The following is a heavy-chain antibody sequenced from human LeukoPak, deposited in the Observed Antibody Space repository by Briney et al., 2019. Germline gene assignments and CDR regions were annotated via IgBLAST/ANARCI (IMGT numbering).Heavy chain of an antibody. CDR1: GFTFSSYE. Sequence: GGSLRLSCAASGFTFSSYEMNWVRQAPGKGLEWVSYISSSGSTIYYADSVKGRFTISRDNAKNSLYLQMNSLRAEDTAVYYCARDFGRWELNGGYYFDYWGQGTLVTVSS. V-gene: IGHV3-48*03. CDR3: ARDFGRWELNGGYYFDY. J-gene: IGHJ4*02. D-gene: IGHD1-26*01. CDR2: ISSSGSTI.